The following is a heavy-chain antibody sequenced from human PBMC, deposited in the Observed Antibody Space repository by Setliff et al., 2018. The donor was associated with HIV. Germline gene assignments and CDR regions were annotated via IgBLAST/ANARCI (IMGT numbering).Heavy chain of an antibody. CDR3: TADLPDSAPYCFEY. CDR1: GFTLSEAW. Sequence: GGSLRLSCAASGFTLSEAWMNWVRQAPGKGLEWVGRIKSELDGGTADYAAPVKGRFTISRDYSKNVVSLQMDSLKTEDIAVYYCTADLPDSAPYCFEYWGQGALVTVSS. D-gene: IGHD2-15*01. CDR2: IKSELDGGTA. J-gene: IGHJ4*02. V-gene: IGHV3-15*07.